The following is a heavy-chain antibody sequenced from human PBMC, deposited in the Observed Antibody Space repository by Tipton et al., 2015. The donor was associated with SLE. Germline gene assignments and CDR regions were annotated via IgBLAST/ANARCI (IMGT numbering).Heavy chain of an antibody. CDR1: GGSISSSSYY. J-gene: IGHJ4*02. V-gene: IGHV4-61*05. CDR2: IHYTVST. Sequence: TLSLTCTVSGGSISSSSYYWGWIRQPPGRGLEWIGDIHYTVSTNYNPSLNSRVTISVDTSKHQVSLKLSSVTAADTAVYYCARLGGIAAAGEVYFDYWGQGTLVTVSS. CDR3: ARLGGIAAAGEVYFDY. D-gene: IGHD6-13*01.